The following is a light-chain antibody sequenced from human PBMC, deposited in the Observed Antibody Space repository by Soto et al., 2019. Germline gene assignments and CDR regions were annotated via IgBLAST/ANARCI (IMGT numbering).Light chain of an antibody. CDR2: GAS. J-gene: IGKJ2*01. CDR1: QSVSSSY. Sequence: EIVLTKSPGTLSLSPGERVTLSCRASQSVSSSYLAWYQQKPGQAPRLLIYGASSRATGIPDRLSGSRSGKGFTLNLSTLEPADFAVYYCPQYGDLILHAFGQGTKLEL. V-gene: IGKV3-20*01. CDR3: PQYGDLILHA.